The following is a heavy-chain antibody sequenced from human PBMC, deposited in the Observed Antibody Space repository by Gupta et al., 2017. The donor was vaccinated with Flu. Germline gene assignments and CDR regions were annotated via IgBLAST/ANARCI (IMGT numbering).Heavy chain of an antibody. Sequence: HWVRQTPGKRREWVSGIYGDSGNTGYAYSGRGRITITRDNTKNSLFLQMNRLGPEDTAIYYCGKDLLAGGFDVWGQGATVTVSS. J-gene: IGHJ6*02. D-gene: IGHD6-25*01. CDR3: GKDLLAGGFDV. V-gene: IGHV3-9*01. CDR2: IYGDSGNT.